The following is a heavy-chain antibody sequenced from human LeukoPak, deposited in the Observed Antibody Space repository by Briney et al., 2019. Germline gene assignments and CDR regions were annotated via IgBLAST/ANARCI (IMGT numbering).Heavy chain of an antibody. J-gene: IGHJ3*02. CDR3: ARDFGSSVLDI. V-gene: IGHV3-7*03. Sequence: GGSLRLSCAASGFTFSSYWMSWVRQAPGKGLEWVANIKQDGSEKYYVDSVKGRFSISRDNAKNSLYLQMNSLRAEDTAVYYCARDFGSSVLDIRGQGTMVTVSS. CDR1: GFTFSSYW. D-gene: IGHD6-6*01. CDR2: IKQDGSEK.